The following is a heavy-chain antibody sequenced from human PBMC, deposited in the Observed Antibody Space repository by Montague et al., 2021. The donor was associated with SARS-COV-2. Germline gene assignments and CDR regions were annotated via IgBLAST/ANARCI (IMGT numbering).Heavy chain of an antibody. CDR3: AAFAVNARKKIDY. CDR1: GGFITSSGFF. Sequence: TRSLTCTVSGGFITSSGFFWSWIRQHPGKGLERVGYIYYGGNTYYXPSLKSRLTISVDTSKNQISLNLTSVTAADTAVYYCAAFAVNARKKIDYWGQGTLVTVSS. J-gene: IGHJ4*02. CDR2: IYYGGNT. D-gene: IGHD2-21*01. V-gene: IGHV4-31*03.